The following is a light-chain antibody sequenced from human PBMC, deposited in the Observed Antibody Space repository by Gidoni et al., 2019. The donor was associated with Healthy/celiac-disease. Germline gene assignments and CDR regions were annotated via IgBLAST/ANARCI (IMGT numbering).Light chain of an antibody. J-gene: IGKJ4*01. CDR1: QSVSSSY. CDR2: GAS. Sequence: VLTQSPGTLSLSPGERATLSCRASQSVSSSYLAWYQQKPGQAPRLLIYGASSRATGIPDRFSGSGSGTDFTLTISRLEPEDFAVYYCQQYGSSQVTFGGGTKVEIK. V-gene: IGKV3-20*01. CDR3: QQYGSSQVT.